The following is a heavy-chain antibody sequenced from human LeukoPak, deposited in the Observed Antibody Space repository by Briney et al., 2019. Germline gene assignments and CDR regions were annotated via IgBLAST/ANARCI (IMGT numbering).Heavy chain of an antibody. Sequence: PGGSLRLSCAASGFTFSNYEMNWVRQAPGKGLEWVSYISSSGSTIYYADSVKGRFTISRDNAKNSLYLQMNSLGAEDTAVYYCARDDTYCSSTSCYNTIDYWGQGTLVIVSS. CDR2: ISSSGSTI. CDR1: GFTFSNYE. D-gene: IGHD2-2*02. V-gene: IGHV3-48*03. CDR3: ARDDTYCSSTSCYNTIDY. J-gene: IGHJ4*02.